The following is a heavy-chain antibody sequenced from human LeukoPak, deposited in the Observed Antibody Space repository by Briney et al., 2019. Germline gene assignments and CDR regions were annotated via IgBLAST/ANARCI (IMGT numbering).Heavy chain of an antibody. CDR3: ARGVYIAAAQYGY. Sequence: KPSETLSLTCTVSGGSISSYYWSWIRQPPGKGLDWIGYIYYSGTTNYNPSLKSRVTISVDTSKNQFSLKLSSVTAADTAVYYCARGVYIAAAQYGYWGQGTLVTVSS. CDR1: GGSISSYY. V-gene: IGHV4-59*01. D-gene: IGHD6-13*01. J-gene: IGHJ4*02. CDR2: IYYSGTT.